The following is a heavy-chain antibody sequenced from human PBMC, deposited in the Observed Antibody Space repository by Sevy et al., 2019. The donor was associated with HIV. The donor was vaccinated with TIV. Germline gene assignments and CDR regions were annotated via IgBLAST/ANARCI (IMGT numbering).Heavy chain of an antibody. CDR1: GGSISSSSYY. V-gene: IGHV4-39*01. CDR2: IYYSGST. Sequence: SETLSLTCTVSGGSISSSSYYWGWIRQPPGKGLEWIGGIYYSGSTYYNPSLKSRVTISVDTSKNQFSLKLSSVTAADTAVYYCARHRPIWFGELSPHTLYYYYGMDVWGQGTTVTVSS. J-gene: IGHJ6*02. D-gene: IGHD3-10*01. CDR3: ARHRPIWFGELSPHTLYYYYGMDV.